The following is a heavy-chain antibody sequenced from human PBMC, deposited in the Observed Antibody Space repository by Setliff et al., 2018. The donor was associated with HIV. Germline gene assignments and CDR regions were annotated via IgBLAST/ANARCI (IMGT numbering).Heavy chain of an antibody. V-gene: IGHV4-59*08. J-gene: IGHJ4*02. CDR1: SDSIRFYY. D-gene: IGHD3-9*01. Sequence: SETLSLTCTVSSDSIRFYYWTWIRQPPGKGLEWIGNVYYTGSTNYNPSLKSRVTISLDTSKNQFSLKLSSVTAADTAVYYCARGDILTGYYLGTLFDYWGQGTLVTVSS. CDR3: ARGDILTGYYLGTLFDY. CDR2: VYYTGST.